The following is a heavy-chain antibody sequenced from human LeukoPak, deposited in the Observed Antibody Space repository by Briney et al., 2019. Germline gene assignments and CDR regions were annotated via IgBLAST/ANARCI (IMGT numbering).Heavy chain of an antibody. CDR2: ISGGGVTT. D-gene: IGHD3-16*01. Sequence: GGSLRLSCVGSGFTSIAYALSWARQAPGKGLEWVSGISGGGVTTYYADSVKGRFTISRDNSKNTLYLQMNSLRADDTAIYYCARNQQLGGHSYYYYGMDVWGQGTTVTVSS. CDR1: GFTSIAYA. V-gene: IGHV3-23*01. CDR3: ARNQQLGGHSYYYYGMDV. J-gene: IGHJ6*02.